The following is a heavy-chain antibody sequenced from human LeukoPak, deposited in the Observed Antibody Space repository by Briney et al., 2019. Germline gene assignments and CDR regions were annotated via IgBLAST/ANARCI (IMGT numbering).Heavy chain of an antibody. V-gene: IGHV3-7*01. CDR3: GRVSQWAFDY. J-gene: IGHJ4*02. D-gene: IGHD2-8*01. CDR2: IKEDGSEK. CDR1: GFTFSNAW. Sequence: GGSLRLSCAASGFTFSNAWMSWVRQAPGKGLEWVANIKEDGSEKYYVDSVKGRFTISRDNAKNSLYLQVNSLRAEDTAVYYCGRVSQWAFDYWGQGTLVTVSS.